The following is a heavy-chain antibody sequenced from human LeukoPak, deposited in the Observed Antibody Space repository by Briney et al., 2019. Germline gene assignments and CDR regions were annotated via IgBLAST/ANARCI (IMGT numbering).Heavy chain of an antibody. CDR1: GGSISRGGYY. CDR3: ARSEGDSYGTFDY. Sequence: PSETLSLTCTVSGGSISRGGYYWSWIRQPPGKGLEWIGYIYHSGSTYYNPSLKSRVTISVDRSKNQFSLKLSSVTAADTAVYYCARSEGDSYGTFDYWGQGTLVTVSS. D-gene: IGHD5-18*01. V-gene: IGHV4-30-2*01. J-gene: IGHJ4*02. CDR2: IYHSGST.